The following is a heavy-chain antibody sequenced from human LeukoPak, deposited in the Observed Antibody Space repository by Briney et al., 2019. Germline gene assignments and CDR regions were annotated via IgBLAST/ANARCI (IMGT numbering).Heavy chain of an antibody. J-gene: IGHJ3*02. Sequence: GESLKISCKGSGYSFTSYWIGWVRQTPGKGLEWMGLIYPGDSDTRYSPSFQGQVTISADKSISTAYLQWSSLKASDTAMYYCARPLVVVAATSAFDIWGQGTMVTVSS. D-gene: IGHD2-15*01. CDR3: ARPLVVVAATSAFDI. V-gene: IGHV5-51*01. CDR2: IYPGDSDT. CDR1: GYSFTSYW.